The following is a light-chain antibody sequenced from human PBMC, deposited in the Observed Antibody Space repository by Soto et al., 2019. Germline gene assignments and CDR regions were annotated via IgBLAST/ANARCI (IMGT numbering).Light chain of an antibody. J-gene: IGKJ4*01. CDR2: DAS. CDR3: QQRSNWPLT. CDR1: QSVSSY. Sequence: EIVLTQSPATLSLSPGEIATLSCRASQSVSSYLAWYQQKPGQAPRLLIYDASNRATGIPARFSGSGSGTDFTLTISSLEPEDFAVYYCQQRSNWPLTFGGGTKGDIK. V-gene: IGKV3-11*01.